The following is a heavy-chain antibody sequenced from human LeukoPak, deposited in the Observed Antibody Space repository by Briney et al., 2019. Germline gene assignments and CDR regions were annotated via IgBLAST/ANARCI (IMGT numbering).Heavy chain of an antibody. CDR2: ISSSSSYI. CDR3: ARDIKGKIPARNGMDV. CDR1: GFTFSSYS. D-gene: IGHD1-14*01. Sequence: PGGSLRLSCAASGFTFSSYSMNWVRQAPGKGLEWVSSISSSSSYIYYADSVKGRFTISRDNAKNSLYLQMNSLRAEDTAVYYCARDIKGKIPARNGMDVWGQGTTVTVSS. J-gene: IGHJ6*02. V-gene: IGHV3-21*01.